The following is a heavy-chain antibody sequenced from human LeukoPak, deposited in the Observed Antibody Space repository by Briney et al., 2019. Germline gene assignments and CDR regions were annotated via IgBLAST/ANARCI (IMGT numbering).Heavy chain of an antibody. CDR1: GFTISNYW. CDR3: ATLLPGV. CDR2: INSDGSIT. V-gene: IGHV3-74*01. D-gene: IGHD1-26*01. Sequence: PGGSLRLSCVASGFTISNYWMHWVRQAPGKGLVWVSRINSDGSITTYADSVKGRFTISRDNAKNTMYLQMNSLRDEDTAVYYCATLLPGVWGRGTLVTVSS. J-gene: IGHJ4*02.